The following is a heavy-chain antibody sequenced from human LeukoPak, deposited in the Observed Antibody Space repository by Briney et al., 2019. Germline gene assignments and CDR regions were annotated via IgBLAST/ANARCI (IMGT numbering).Heavy chain of an antibody. V-gene: IGHV1-2*02. CDR1: GYTFTGYY. Sequence: GASVKVSCKASGYTFTGYYMHWVRQAPGQGLEWMGWINPNSGGTNYAQKFQGRVTMTRDTSISTAYMELSRLRSDDTAVYYCARDGDCSSTSCWIYYYGMDVWGQGTTVTVSS. CDR3: ARDGDCSSTSCWIYYYGMDV. CDR2: INPNSGGT. D-gene: IGHD2-2*01. J-gene: IGHJ6*02.